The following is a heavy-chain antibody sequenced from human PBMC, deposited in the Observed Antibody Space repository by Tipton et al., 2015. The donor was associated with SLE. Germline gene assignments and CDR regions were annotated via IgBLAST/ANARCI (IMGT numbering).Heavy chain of an antibody. V-gene: IGHV4-38-2*01. J-gene: IGHJ4*02. CDR1: GYPINTVGLY. Sequence: TLSLTCVVSGYPINTVGLYWGWLRHPPGQGLEWIGNVYHSGTTDYKSSLKRRVNISVDTARNQFSLRLNSVTAADTAVYYCARSPSHTDYYDFWGQGKLVTVSS. CDR3: ARSPSHTDYYDF. CDR2: VYHSGTT.